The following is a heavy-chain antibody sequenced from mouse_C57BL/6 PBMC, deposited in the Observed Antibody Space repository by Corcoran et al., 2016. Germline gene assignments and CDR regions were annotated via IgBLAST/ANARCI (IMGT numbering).Heavy chain of an antibody. CDR1: GYSITSGYY. D-gene: IGHD1-1*01. Sequence: DVQLQESGPGLVKPSQSLSLTCSVTGYSITSGYYWNWIRQFPGNKLEWMGYISYDGSNNYNPSLKNRISITRDTSKNQFFLKLNSVTTEDTAICVCARGGRSDDDWGQGTTLTVAA. V-gene: IGHV3-6*01. CDR2: ISYDGSN. J-gene: IGHJ2*01. CDR3: ARGGRSDDD.